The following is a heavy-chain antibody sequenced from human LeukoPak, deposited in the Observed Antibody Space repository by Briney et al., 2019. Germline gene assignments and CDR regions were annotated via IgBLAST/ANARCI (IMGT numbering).Heavy chain of an antibody. Sequence: GGSLRLSCAASGFTFSSYAMSWVRQAPGKGREWVSAISGSCGSTYYADSVKGRFTISRDNSKNTLYLQMNSLRAEDTAVYYCASHYQGYARESDFWGQGTLVTVSS. J-gene: IGHJ4*02. D-gene: IGHD5-12*01. CDR2: ISGSCGST. V-gene: IGHV3-23*01. CDR3: ASHYQGYARESDF. CDR1: GFTFSSYA.